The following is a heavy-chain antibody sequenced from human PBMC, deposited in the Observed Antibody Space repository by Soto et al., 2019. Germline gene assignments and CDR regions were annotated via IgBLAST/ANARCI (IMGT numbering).Heavy chain of an antibody. CDR2: IYYSGNT. J-gene: IGHJ4*02. CDR3: ARVRCSSSSCTNFDF. V-gene: IGHV4-31*03. Sequence: PSETLSLTCTVSGDSISSVGYYWSWIRHHPGKGLEWIGYIYYSGNTYYNPSLQSRVTISADTSKNHFSLKLTSITAADAAVYYCARVRCSSSSCTNFDFWGQGTLVTVSS. CDR1: GDSISSVGYY. D-gene: IGHD2-2*01.